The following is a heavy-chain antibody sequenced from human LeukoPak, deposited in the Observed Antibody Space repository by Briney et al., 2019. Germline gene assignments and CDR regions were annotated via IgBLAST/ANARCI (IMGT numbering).Heavy chain of an antibody. CDR1: GFTFTSSA. V-gene: IGHV1-58*02. CDR3: AALTVGATSGGNWFDP. Sequence: GTSVKVSCKASGFTFTSSAMQWVRQARGQRLEWIGWIVVGGGNTNYAQKSQERVTITRDMSTSTAYMELSSLRSEDTAVYYCAALTVGATSGGNWFDPWGQGTLVTVSS. D-gene: IGHD1-26*01. CDR2: IVVGGGNT. J-gene: IGHJ5*02.